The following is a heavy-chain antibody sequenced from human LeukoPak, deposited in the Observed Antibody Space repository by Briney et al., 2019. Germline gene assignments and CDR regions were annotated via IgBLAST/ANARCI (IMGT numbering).Heavy chain of an antibody. CDR2: ISSSSSYI. J-gene: IGHJ4*02. D-gene: IGHD2-21*01. Sequence: GGSLRLSCAASGFTFSSYSMNWVRQAPGKGLEWVSSISSSSSYIYYADSVKGRFTISRDNSKNTLYLQMNSLRAEDTAVYYCAKFLVFLYYFDYWGQGTLVTVSS. CDR3: AKFLVFLYYFDY. V-gene: IGHV3-21*04. CDR1: GFTFSSYS.